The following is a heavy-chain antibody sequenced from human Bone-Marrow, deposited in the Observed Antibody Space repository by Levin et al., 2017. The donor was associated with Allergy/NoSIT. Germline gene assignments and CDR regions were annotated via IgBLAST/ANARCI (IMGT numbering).Heavy chain of an antibody. CDR3: ATLRYYFDY. Sequence: SETLSLTCAVSGGSISSGGYSWSWIRQPPGTGLEWIGYIYHSGSTYYNPSLKSRVTISVDRSKNQFSLKLSSVTAADTAVYYCATLRYYFDYWGQGTLVTVSS. CDR2: IYHSGST. J-gene: IGHJ4*02. V-gene: IGHV4-30-2*01. D-gene: IGHD3-10*01. CDR1: GGSISSGGYS.